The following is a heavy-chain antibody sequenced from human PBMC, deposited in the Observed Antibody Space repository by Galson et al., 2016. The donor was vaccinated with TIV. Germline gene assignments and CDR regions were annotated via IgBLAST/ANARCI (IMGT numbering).Heavy chain of an antibody. CDR2: TSGYDTNT. Sequence: SVKVSCKASGYTFTNYGISWVRQAPGQGLEWMGWTSGYDTNTEYVQKLQDRVTMTKDTSTSTAYMVLRSLRYDDTAVYYCARDAPYSSSWSIDYWGQGSLVTVSS. V-gene: IGHV1-18*04. CDR1: GYTFTNYG. J-gene: IGHJ4*02. D-gene: IGHD6-13*01. CDR3: ARDAPYSSSWSIDY.